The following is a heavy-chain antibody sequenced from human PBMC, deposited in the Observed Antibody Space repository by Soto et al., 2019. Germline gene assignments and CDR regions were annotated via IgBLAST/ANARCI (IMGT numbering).Heavy chain of an antibody. CDR3: VKNCDTTSGSSSP. CDR1: GYPFSTGH. Sequence: EVQLLESGGGLVQPGGSLRLSCAASGYPFSTGHMRWVRRTTGMALEWCPAIRATGVSTYYADPVKGRLTISRENSKNTLYLQMTRLRAEDTAVYYCVKNCDTTSGSSSPWGQGTLVTVSS. D-gene: IGHD2-2*01. J-gene: IGHJ5*02. V-gene: IGHV3-23*01. CDR2: IRATGVST.